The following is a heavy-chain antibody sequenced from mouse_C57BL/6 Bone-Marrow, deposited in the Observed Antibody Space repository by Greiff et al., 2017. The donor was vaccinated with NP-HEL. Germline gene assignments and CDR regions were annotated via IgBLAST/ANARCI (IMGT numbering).Heavy chain of an antibody. CDR1: GYTFTDYY. CDR3: ARDYYSNYVGYYAMDY. CDR2: INPYNGGT. V-gene: IGHV1-19*01. Sequence: VQLKQSGPVLVKPGASVKMSCKASGYTFTDYYMNWVKQSHGKSLEWIGVINPYNGGTSYNQKFKGKATLTVDKSSSTAYMELNSLTSEDSAVYYCARDYYSNYVGYYAMDYWGQGTSVTVSS. J-gene: IGHJ4*01. D-gene: IGHD2-5*01.